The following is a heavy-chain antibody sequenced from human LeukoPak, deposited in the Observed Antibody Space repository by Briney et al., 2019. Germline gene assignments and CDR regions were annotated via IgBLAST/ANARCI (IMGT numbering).Heavy chain of an antibody. J-gene: IGHJ4*02. CDR1: GLTFSNAW. CDR3: TTGVMITFGGVIVKTFDY. CDR2: IKSKTDGGTT. V-gene: IGHV3-15*01. Sequence: GGSLRLSCAASGLTFSNAWMSWVSQAPGKGLEWVGRIKSKTDGGTTDYAAPVKGRFTFSRDDSKNTLYLQMNSLKTEDTAVYYCTTGVMITFGGVIVKTFDYWGQGTLVTVSS. D-gene: IGHD3-16*02.